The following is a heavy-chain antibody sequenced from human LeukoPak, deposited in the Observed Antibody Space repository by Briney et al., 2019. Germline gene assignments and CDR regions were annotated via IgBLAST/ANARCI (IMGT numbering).Heavy chain of an antibody. CDR2: ISYDGSNK. J-gene: IGHJ4*02. D-gene: IGHD5-12*01. V-gene: IGHV3-30-3*01. CDR3: AREGYSGYEDFDY. CDR1: GLTSRSYP. Sequence: PGGSLSFSCEASGLTSRSYPMPGVRKAPARGLEGGPVISYDGSNKYYADSVKGRFTISRDNSKNTLYLQMNSLRAEDTAVYYCAREGYSGYEDFDYWGQGTLVTVSS.